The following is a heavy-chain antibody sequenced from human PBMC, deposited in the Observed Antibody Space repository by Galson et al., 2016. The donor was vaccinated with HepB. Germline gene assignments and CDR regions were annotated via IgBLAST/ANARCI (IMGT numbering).Heavy chain of an antibody. CDR3: AKDRNTVVTYGMDV. Sequence: SLRLPCASSGVTFSSYSMTWVRPAPGKGLEWVANIKQDGSEKYYVESVKGRFTISRDHAKNSLYLQMNSLRGEDTAVYYCAKDRNTVVTYGMDVWGQGTTVTVSS. CDR2: IKQDGSEK. D-gene: IGHD4-23*01. V-gene: IGHV3-7*03. J-gene: IGHJ6*02. CDR1: GVTFSSYS.